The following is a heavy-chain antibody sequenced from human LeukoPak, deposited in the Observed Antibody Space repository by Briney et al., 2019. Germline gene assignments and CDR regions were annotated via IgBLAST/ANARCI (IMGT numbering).Heavy chain of an antibody. D-gene: IGHD6-19*01. Sequence: GGSLRLSCVASGFTVRSNYMSWVRQAPGKGLEWVSVIYSGSSTYYAESVKGRVTISRNTSKNTLYLQMNSLRVDDTAVYYCARDRSSGWYVYDYWGQGTLVTVSS. V-gene: IGHV3-53*01. CDR3: ARDRSSGWYVYDY. CDR2: IYSGSST. CDR1: GFTVRSNY. J-gene: IGHJ4*02.